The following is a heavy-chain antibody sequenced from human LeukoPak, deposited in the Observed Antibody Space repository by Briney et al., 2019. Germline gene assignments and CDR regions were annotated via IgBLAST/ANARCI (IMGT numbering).Heavy chain of an antibody. Sequence: GGSLRLSCAASGFTFTTKTMAWVRQAPGRGLEWVSVFYSPGSTYYADSVHGRFTISRDTSLNTLFLQMNSLRVEDTAVYYCASARESCIGSTCYEYFHHWGQGTPLRVSS. D-gene: IGHD3-22*01. CDR2: FYSPGST. CDR3: ASARESCIGSTCYEYFHH. V-gene: IGHV3-53*01. J-gene: IGHJ1*01. CDR1: GFTFTTKT.